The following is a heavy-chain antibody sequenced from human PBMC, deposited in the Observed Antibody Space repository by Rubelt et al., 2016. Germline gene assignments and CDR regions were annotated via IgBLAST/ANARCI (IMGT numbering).Heavy chain of an antibody. CDR1: GGTFSSYA. D-gene: IGHD3-10*01. J-gene: IGHJ3*01. Sequence: QVQLVQSGAEVKKPGSSVKVSCKASGGTFSSYAISWVRQAPGQGLEWMGRIIPILGIANYAQKFQGRVTITADKSTSTAYMELSSLRSEDTAVYYCAIVYDCYGSGRGDAFDLLGQGTMVTVSS. CDR3: AIVYDCYGSGRGDAFDL. V-gene: IGHV1-69*04. CDR2: IIPILGIA.